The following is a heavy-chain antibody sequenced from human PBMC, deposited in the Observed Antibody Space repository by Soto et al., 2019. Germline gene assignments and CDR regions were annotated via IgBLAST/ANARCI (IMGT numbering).Heavy chain of an antibody. CDR2: INGYGDDI. CDR3: EKDAVYGDGLWIMDH. D-gene: IGHD2-21*02. Sequence: GGSLRLSCTASGLPHSNFAMMWVRQAPGKGLECVSGINGYGDDIEYADSVKGRFTISRDNSKNTVYLQMTDLRADDTAVYYCEKDAVYGDGLWIMDHWGQGTQVTVYS. J-gene: IGHJ4*02. V-gene: IGHV3-23*01. CDR1: GLPHSNFA.